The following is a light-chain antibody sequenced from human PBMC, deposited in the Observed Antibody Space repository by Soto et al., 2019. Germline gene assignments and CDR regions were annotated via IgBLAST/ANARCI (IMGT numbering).Light chain of an antibody. J-gene: IGKJ1*01. CDR2: WVS. CDR1: QSLVASDGHTY. Sequence: DVGMTQSRLSLPVTLGQPASISCRSSQSLVASDGHTYLSWLQQRPGQSPRRLFYWVSSLESAGPDRFSGGGSDTDFTLKISSVEAEDVGVYYCMQGSHWPGTFGQGTKVNIK. V-gene: IGKV2-30*01. CDR3: MQGSHWPGT.